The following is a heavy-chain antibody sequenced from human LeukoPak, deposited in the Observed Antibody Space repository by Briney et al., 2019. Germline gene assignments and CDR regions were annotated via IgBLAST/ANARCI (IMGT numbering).Heavy chain of an antibody. J-gene: IGHJ4*02. D-gene: IGHD3-10*01. CDR3: ARDHDYTYGSGYY. CDR1: GGSFSGYY. V-gene: IGHV4-34*01. Sequence: SETLSLTCAVYGGSFSGYYWSWLRQPPGKGLEWIGEINHSGSTNYNPSLKSRVTISVDTSKNQFSLKLSSVTAADTAVYYCARDHDYTYGSGYYWGQGTLVTVSS. CDR2: INHSGST.